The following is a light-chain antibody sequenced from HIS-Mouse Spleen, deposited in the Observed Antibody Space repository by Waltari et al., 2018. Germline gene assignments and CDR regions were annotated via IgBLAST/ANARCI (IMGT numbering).Light chain of an antibody. CDR2: GAS. V-gene: IGKV3-20*01. Sequence: IVLTPSPGTLSLSPGESATLSCRASQRVSSRYLAWYQLKPGQAPRLLIYGASSRATGIPDRFSGRGAGTDFTLTISRLEPEEFAVYYCQQYGSSPITFGGGTKVEIK. CDR3: QQYGSSPIT. J-gene: IGKJ4*01. CDR1: QRVSSRY.